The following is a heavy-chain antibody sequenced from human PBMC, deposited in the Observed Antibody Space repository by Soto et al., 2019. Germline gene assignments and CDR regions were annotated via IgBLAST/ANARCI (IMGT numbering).Heavy chain of an antibody. J-gene: IGHJ4*02. CDR1: GFPFSDFY. V-gene: IGHV3-11*01. CDR2: ISGRGGTI. CDR3: ARTTWELGVRFDY. Sequence: QVQLVESGGGLVRPGGSLRLSCAASGFPFSDFYMTWIRRAPGRGLQCLSYISGRGGTIYYAASVKGRFTISRDNAKNSLDLQMDGLRGDDTGVYYCARTTWELGVRFDYWGQGALVTVSS. D-gene: IGHD1-26*01.